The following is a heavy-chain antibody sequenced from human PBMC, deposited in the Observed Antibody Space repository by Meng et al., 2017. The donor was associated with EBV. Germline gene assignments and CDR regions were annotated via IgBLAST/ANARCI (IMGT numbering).Heavy chain of an antibody. CDR3: VRELVGGTFDY. D-gene: IGHD1/OR15-1a*01. CDR1: GFTFTSYY. CDR2: IIPAGGNT. Sequence: QLQRVRSGAKGKEPWASVTVSCKPSGFTFTSYYLHWARQAPGQGIEWMGIIIPAGGNTNYAQKFRGRFTTTRDTSTSTVYMDLSILTSEDTAVYYCVRELVGGTFDYWGQGTLVTVSS. V-gene: IGHV1-46*01. J-gene: IGHJ4*02.